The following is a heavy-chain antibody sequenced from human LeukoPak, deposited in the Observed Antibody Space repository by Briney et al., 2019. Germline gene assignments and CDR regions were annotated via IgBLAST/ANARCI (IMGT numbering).Heavy chain of an antibody. J-gene: IGHJ3*01. V-gene: IGHV4-59*08. Sequence: SETLSLTCTVSGGSISGTYYWSWIRQPPGKGLEWIGYIYYTGTTDSNPSLKSRVTISLDTSKNQFSLNLSSVTAADTAVYYCARRWVYDKRTFDAWGQGTMVTVSS. CDR2: IYYTGTT. CDR3: ARRWVYDKRTFDA. CDR1: GGSISGTYY. D-gene: IGHD3-16*01.